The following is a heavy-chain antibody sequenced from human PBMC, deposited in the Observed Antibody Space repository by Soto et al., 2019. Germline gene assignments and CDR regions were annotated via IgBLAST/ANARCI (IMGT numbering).Heavy chain of an antibody. CDR1: GFTFSSYG. CDR3: ARDRAAAGTWLGY. Sequence: QVQLVESGGGVVQPGRSLRLSCAASGFTFSSYGMHWVRQAPGKGLEWVAVIWYDGSNKYYADSVKGRFTISRDNSKNTLYLQMNSLRADDTAVYYCARDRAAAGTWLGYWGQGSLVNVSS. V-gene: IGHV3-33*01. CDR2: IWYDGSNK. D-gene: IGHD6-13*01. J-gene: IGHJ4*02.